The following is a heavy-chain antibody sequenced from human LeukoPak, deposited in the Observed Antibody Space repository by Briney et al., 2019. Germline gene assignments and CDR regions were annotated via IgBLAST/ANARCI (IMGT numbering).Heavy chain of an antibody. CDR1: RSRFTSNW. V-gene: IGHV5-10-1*01. Sequence: GAPLRISCTGSRSRFTSNWISWVRQKPGKGLEWMGRIDPGDSYTNYSPSFQGHVTISADKSISTAYLQWSSLKASDTAMYYCARGGYSSNWSPYYFDYWGQGTLVTVSS. CDR2: IDPGDSYT. J-gene: IGHJ4*02. CDR3: ARGGYSSNWSPYYFDY. D-gene: IGHD6-13*01.